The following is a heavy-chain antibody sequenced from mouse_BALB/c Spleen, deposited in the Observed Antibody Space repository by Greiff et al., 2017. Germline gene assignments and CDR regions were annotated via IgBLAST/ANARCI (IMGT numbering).Heavy chain of an antibody. CDR2: IWGGGST. CDR1: GFSLTDYG. CDR3: AKRGYGSGIWYFDV. Sequence: VRLVESGPGLVAPSQSLSITCTVSGFSLTDYGVSWIRQPPGKGLEWLGVIWGGGSTYYNSALKSRLSISKDNSKSQVFLKMNSLQTDDTAMYYCAKRGYGSGIWYFDVWGAGTTVTVSS. V-gene: IGHV2-6-5*01. D-gene: IGHD1-1*01. J-gene: IGHJ1*01.